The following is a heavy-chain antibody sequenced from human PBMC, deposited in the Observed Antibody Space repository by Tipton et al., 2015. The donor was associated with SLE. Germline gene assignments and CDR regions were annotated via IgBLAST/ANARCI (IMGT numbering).Heavy chain of an antibody. Sequence: SLRLSCVASGFNFRAYMMTGFRQAPGKGLEWVSSITSSSSHIFYAESVKGRFTISRDNDKNSLYLDMDSLRVEDMAVYFCASRLMTGPWGQGTSVTVSS. CDR2: ITSSSSHI. J-gene: IGHJ4*02. V-gene: IGHV3-21*01. D-gene: IGHD2-21*02. CDR3: ASRLMTGP. CDR1: GFNFRAYM.